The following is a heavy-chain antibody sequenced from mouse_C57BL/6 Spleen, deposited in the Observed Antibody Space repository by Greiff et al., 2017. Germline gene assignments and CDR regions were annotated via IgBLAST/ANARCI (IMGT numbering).Heavy chain of an antibody. V-gene: IGHV3-6*01. J-gene: IGHJ1*03. CDR2: ISYGGSN. CDR3: ARRGIYYGNYGGYFDV. CDR1: GYSITSGYY. D-gene: IGHD2-1*01. Sequence: EVKLMESGPGLVKPSQSLSLTCSVTGYSITSGYYWNWIRQFPGNKLEWMGYISYGGSNNYNPSLKNRISITRDTSKNQFFLKLNSVTTEDTATYYCARRGIYYGNYGGYFDVWGTGTTVTVSS.